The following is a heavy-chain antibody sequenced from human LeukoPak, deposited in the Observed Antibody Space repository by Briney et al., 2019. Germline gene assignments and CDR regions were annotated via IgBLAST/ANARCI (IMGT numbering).Heavy chain of an antibody. Sequence: SETLSLTCAVSGYSISSGYYWGWIRQPPGKGLEWIGSIYYSGSTYYNPSLKSRVTISVDTSKNQFSLKLSSVTAADTAVYYCARQGDFWSGTHDYWGQGTLVTVSS. V-gene: IGHV4-38-2*01. CDR1: GYSISSGYY. CDR2: IYYSGST. D-gene: IGHD3-3*01. CDR3: ARQGDFWSGTHDY. J-gene: IGHJ4*02.